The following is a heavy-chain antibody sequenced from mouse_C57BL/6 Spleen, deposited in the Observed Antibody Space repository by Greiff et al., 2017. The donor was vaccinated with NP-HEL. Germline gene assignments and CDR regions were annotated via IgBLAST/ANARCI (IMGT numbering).Heavy chain of an antibody. Sequence: EVQLVESGPGLVKPSQSLSLTCSVTGYSITSGYYWNWIRQFPGNKLEWMGYISYDGSNNYKPSLKNRITITRDTSKNQFFLKLNSVTTEDTATYYCARLDYDGFAYWGQGTLVTVSA. CDR1: GYSITSGYY. V-gene: IGHV3-6*01. D-gene: IGHD2-4*01. CDR3: ARLDYDGFAY. J-gene: IGHJ3*01. CDR2: ISYDGSN.